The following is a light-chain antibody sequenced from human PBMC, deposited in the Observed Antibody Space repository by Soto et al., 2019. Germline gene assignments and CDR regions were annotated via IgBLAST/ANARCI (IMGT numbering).Light chain of an antibody. CDR1: QGISSY. Sequence: IRMTQSPSSLSASTGDRVTITCRASQGISSYLAWYQQKPGKAPKLLIYDASNLETGVPSRFGGSGSGTDFTFTITSLQPEDTATYYCQQYDDLPYTFGQGTKLQIK. CDR2: DAS. J-gene: IGKJ2*01. CDR3: QQYDDLPYT. V-gene: IGKV1-33*01.